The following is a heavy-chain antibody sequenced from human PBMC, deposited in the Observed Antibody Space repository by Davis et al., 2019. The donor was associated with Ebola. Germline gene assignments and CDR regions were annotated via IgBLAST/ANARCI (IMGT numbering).Heavy chain of an antibody. D-gene: IGHD2-2*01. CDR3: AKDDCSSPTCYSYYGMDV. J-gene: IGHJ6*02. Sequence: GRFTISRDNSKNTLYLQMNSLRPEDTAIYYCAKDDCSSPTCYSYYGMDVWGQGTTVTVSS. V-gene: IGHV3-23*01.